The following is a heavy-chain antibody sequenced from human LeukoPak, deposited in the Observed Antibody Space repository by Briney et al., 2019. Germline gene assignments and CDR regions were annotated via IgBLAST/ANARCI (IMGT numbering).Heavy chain of an antibody. CDR3: ARDHFTMIVVPPAGFDP. CDR1: GGSISSSSYY. D-gene: IGHD3-22*01. CDR2: IYYSGST. Sequence: SETLSLTCTVSGGSISSSSYYWGWIRQPPGKGLEWIGSIYYSGSTYYNPSLKSRVTISVDTSKNQFSLKLSSVTAADTAVYYCARDHFTMIVVPPAGFDPWGQGTLATVSS. V-gene: IGHV4-39*07. J-gene: IGHJ5*02.